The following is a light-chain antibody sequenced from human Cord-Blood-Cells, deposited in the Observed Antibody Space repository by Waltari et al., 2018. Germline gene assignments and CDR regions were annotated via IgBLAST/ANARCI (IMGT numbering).Light chain of an antibody. J-gene: IGLJ2*01. CDR3: CSYAGSSTVV. Sequence: QSALTQPPSVSGSPGQSITIPCSGTSSDVGSYNLVSWYQQHPGQAPKLMIYEGSKRPSVVSNRFSGSKSGNTASLTIPGLQAEDEADYYCCSYAGSSTVVFGGGTKLTVL. CDR1: SSDVGSYNL. V-gene: IGLV2-23*01. CDR2: EGS.